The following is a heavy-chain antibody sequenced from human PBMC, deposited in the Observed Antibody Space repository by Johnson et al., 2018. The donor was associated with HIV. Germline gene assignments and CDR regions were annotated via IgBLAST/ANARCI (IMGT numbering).Heavy chain of an antibody. CDR2: ISYDGSNK. D-gene: IGHD3-3*01. V-gene: IGHV3-30*04. CDR1: GFTFSSYA. CDR3: AREFARFLEWFQTDGRAFDI. Sequence: QVQLVESGGGVVQPGRSLRLSCAASGFTFSSYAMHWVRQAPGKGLEWVAVISYDGSNKYYADYVKGRFTISRDNSKNTLYLQMNSLRAEDTAVYYCAREFARFLEWFQTDGRAFDIWGQGTMVTVSS. J-gene: IGHJ3*02.